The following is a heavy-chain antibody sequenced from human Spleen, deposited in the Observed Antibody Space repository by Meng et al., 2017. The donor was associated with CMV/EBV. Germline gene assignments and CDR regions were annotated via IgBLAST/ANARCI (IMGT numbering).Heavy chain of an antibody. D-gene: IGHD2-2*01. Sequence: GESLKISCAASGFTFSSYSMNWVRQAPGKGLEWVSSISSSSSYIYYADSVKGRFTISRDNSKNTLYLQMNSLRAEDTAVYYCVRADPTKRSSTTSCLDYWGQGTLVTVSS. V-gene: IGHV3-21*01. CDR1: GFTFSSYS. CDR2: ISSSSSYI. J-gene: IGHJ4*02. CDR3: VRADPTKRSSTTSCLDY.